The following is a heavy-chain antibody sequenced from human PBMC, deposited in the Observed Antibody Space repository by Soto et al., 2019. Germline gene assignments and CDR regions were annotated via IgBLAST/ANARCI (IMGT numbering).Heavy chain of an antibody. CDR2: SNHRGSI. D-gene: IGHD2-15*01. CDR3: ARVSRKRLPAGRGREYSVQDLEV. CDR1: GGSFSGYY. J-gene: IGHJ6*02. Sequence: QVQLQQCGARLLNPSETLSLIRAVYGGSFSGYYWCWIRQPPGQGLEWIVESNHRGSINYNPSLMSRVTKRVGTGKYQFSRQLNYVTAADASVFYCARVSRKRLPAGRGREYSVQDLEVWGLGTAVTVSS. V-gene: IGHV4-34*01.